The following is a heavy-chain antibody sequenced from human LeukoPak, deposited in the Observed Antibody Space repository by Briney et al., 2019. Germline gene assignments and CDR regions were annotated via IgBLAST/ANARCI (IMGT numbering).Heavy chain of an antibody. CDR3: ARDLNGGNSA. V-gene: IGHV1-2*02. Sequence: GASVKVSCKASGYTFTDYYMHWVRQAPGQGLEWMGWINPSSGGTNYAQKFQGRVTMTRDTSINIDYMELSSLRSDDTAVYYCARDLNGGNSAWGQGTLVTVSS. D-gene: IGHD4-23*01. CDR2: INPSSGGT. CDR1: GYTFTDYY. J-gene: IGHJ5*02.